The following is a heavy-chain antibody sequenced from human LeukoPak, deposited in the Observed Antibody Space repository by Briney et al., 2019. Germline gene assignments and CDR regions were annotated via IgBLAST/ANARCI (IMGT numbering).Heavy chain of an antibody. CDR3: ARYGGYSYGSFDY. CDR1: GFTFSSYW. D-gene: IGHD5-18*01. J-gene: IGHJ4*02. CDR2: IKQDGNEK. Sequence: GSLRLSCAASGFTFSSYWMSWVRQAPGKGLGWVANIKQDGNEKYYVDSVKGRFTISRDNAKSSLCLQMNSLRAEDTAVYYCARYGGYSYGSFDYWGQGTLVTVSS. V-gene: IGHV3-7*01.